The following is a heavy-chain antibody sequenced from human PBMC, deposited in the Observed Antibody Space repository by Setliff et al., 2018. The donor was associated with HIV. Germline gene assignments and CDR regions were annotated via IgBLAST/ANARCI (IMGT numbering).Heavy chain of an antibody. CDR2: INHSGST. J-gene: IGHJ4*02. V-gene: IGHV4-39*07. CDR3: ARAADYYDSSGYWAPPRYFDY. Sequence: SETLSLTCSVSGGSISSATYYWGWIRQPPGKGLEWIGEINHSGSTYYNPSLRSRVTLSIDTSKKQFSLKLSSITAADTAVYFCARAADYYDSSGYWAPPRYFDYWGQGTLVTVSS. CDR1: GGSISSATYY. D-gene: IGHD3-22*01.